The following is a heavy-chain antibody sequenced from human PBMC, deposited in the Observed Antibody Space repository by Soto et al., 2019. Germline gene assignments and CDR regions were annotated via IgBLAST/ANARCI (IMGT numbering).Heavy chain of an antibody. Sequence: GGSLRLSCAASGFTFSSYGMHWVRQAPGKGLEWVAVIWYDGSNKYYADSVKGRFTISRDNSKNTLYLQMNSLRAEDTAVYYCARETGTIAAAGISEFDIWGQGTMVTVSS. V-gene: IGHV3-33*01. CDR2: IWYDGSNK. D-gene: IGHD6-13*01. CDR1: GFTFSSYG. CDR3: ARETGTIAAAGISEFDI. J-gene: IGHJ3*02.